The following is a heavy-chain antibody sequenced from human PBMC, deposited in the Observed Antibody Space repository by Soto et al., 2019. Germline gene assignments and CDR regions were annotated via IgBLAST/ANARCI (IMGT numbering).Heavy chain of an antibody. D-gene: IGHD6-6*01. J-gene: IGHJ4*02. CDR3: VKDQGSFPRVFYY. Sequence: GGSLRLSCAASGFTLSTYAMNWVRQAPGKGLEWVSAVSTTGANTYYADSVKGRFTISRDNSKNMLYLQMNSLTAEDTALYYCVKDQGSFPRVFYYGARGPPVPVSA. V-gene: IGHV3-23*01. CDR2: VSTTGANT. CDR1: GFTLSTYA.